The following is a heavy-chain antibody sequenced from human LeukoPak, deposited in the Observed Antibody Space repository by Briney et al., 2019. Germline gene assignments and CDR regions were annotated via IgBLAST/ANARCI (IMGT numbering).Heavy chain of an antibody. CDR3: AREQSGTRGWYTVDY. V-gene: IGHV3-23*01. D-gene: IGHD6-19*01. CDR2: IRPDGDRT. CDR1: GFTFSTYA. Sequence: GGSLRLSCAASGFTFSTYAITWVRQGPGKGLGWVSAIRPDGDRTYYANSVRGRFTISRDNSKDTVYLQINGLRVEDTAVYYCAREQSGTRGWYTVDYWGQGTLVTVPS. J-gene: IGHJ4*02.